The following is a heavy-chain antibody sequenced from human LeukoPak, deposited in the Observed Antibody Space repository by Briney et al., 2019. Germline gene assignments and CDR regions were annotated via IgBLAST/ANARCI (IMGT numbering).Heavy chain of an antibody. CDR3: ARGPDNNSSGLYYSDY. D-gene: IGHD6-19*01. CDR2: ISSSRSYI. CDR1: GFTFSSYS. Sequence: PGGSLRLSCAASGFTFSSYSMNWVRQAPGKGLEWVSSISSSRSYIYYADSVKGRFTMSRDNAKNSLYLQMNSLRAEDTAVYYCARGPDNNSSGLYYSDYWGQGTLVTVSS. J-gene: IGHJ4*02. V-gene: IGHV3-21*01.